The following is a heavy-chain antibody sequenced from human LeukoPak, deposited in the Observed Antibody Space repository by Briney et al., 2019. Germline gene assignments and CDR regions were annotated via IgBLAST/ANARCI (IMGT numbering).Heavy chain of an antibody. CDR2: INHSGST. Sequence: PSETLSLTCAVYGGSFSGYYWSWIRQPPGKGLEWIGEINHSGSTNYNPSLKSRVTISVDTSKNQFSLKLSSVTAADTAVYHCARGILRFLARNWFDPWGQGTLVTVSS. J-gene: IGHJ5*02. CDR1: GGSFSGYY. CDR3: ARGILRFLARNWFDP. D-gene: IGHD3-3*01. V-gene: IGHV4-34*01.